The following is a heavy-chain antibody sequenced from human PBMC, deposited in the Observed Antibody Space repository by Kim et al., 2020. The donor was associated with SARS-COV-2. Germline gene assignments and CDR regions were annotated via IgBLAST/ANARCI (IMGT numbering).Heavy chain of an antibody. Sequence: SQTLSLTCAISGDSVSSNSIAWNWIRQSPSRGLEWLGRTYYRSKWYNDYSPSVKGRITISPDTSKNHFSLQLNSVSPEDTAVYYCARGYAFDICGPGTLVTVSS. CDR3: ARGYAFDI. V-gene: IGHV6-1*01. CDR2: TYYRSKWYN. CDR1: GDSVSSNSIA. J-gene: IGHJ3*02.